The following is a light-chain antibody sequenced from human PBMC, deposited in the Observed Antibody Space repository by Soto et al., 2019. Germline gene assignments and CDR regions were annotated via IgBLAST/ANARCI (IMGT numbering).Light chain of an antibody. Sequence: QSVLTQPASVSGSPGQSIAISCTGTSSDVSSYNNVSWYQQHPDKATKHILYDVTNRPSGVSNRVSDSKPGNTASLTISRFQGEDEIDYYRRRYTASSTYVFGTGTKVTVL. CDR2: DVT. CDR1: SSDVSSYNN. V-gene: IGLV2-14*01. J-gene: IGLJ1*01. CDR3: RRYTASSTYV.